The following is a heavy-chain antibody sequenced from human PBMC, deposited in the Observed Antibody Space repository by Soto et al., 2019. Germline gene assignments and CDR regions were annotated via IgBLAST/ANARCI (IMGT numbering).Heavy chain of an antibody. D-gene: IGHD1-26*01. CDR1: GGSIIDYY. V-gene: IGHV4-59*08. CDR3: ARQSGGYYYYGMDV. CDR2: IYYSGTT. J-gene: IGHJ6*02. Sequence: SETQSLTCPVSGGSIIDYYWSWIRQPPGKGLEWIGYIYYSGTTDYSPSLKSRVTISVDTSKNQFSLKLSSVTAADSAIYYCARQSGGYYYYGMDVWGQGTTVTVSS.